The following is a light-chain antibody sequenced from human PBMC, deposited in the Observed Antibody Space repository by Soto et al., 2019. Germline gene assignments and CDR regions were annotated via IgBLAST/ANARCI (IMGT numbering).Light chain of an antibody. CDR3: HQCRSPRT. Sequence: VGLAQTPGTLSLSPWERAALSCRASQSVSSSYLAWYQQKPGQATRLLIYAACSRATGIPDRFSGSGSGTDFPLTISQLEPEDFAVYYCHQCRSPRTFGQGTKVDIK. V-gene: IGKV3-20*01. J-gene: IGKJ1*01. CDR2: AAC. CDR1: QSVSSSY.